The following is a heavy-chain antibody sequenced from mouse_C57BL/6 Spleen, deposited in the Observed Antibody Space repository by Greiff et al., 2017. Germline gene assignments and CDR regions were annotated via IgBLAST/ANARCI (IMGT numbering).Heavy chain of an antibody. D-gene: IGHD2-1*01. J-gene: IGHJ4*01. CDR1: GYTFTSYG. CDR3: AKLLWPYAMDY. Sequence: LQESGAELARPGASVKLSCKASGYTFTSYGISWVKQRTGQGLEWIGEIYPRSGNTYYNEKFKGKATLTADKSSSTAYMELRSLTSEDSAVYFCAKLLWPYAMDYWGQGTSVTVSS. V-gene: IGHV1-81*01. CDR2: IYPRSGNT.